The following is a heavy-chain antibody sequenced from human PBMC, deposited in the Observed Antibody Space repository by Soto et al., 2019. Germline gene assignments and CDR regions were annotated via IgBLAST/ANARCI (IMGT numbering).Heavy chain of an antibody. J-gene: IGHJ6*02. CDR1: GGSISSYY. CDR3: AMVLSYSSSSGAGHEYYGMDV. Sequence: SETLSLTCTVSGGSISSYYWSWIRQPPGKGLEWIGYIYYSGSTNYNPSLKSRVTISVDTSKNQFSLKLSSVTAADTAVYYCAMVLSYSSSSGAGHEYYGMDVWGQGTTVTVSS. CDR2: IYYSGST. D-gene: IGHD6-6*01. V-gene: IGHV4-59*01.